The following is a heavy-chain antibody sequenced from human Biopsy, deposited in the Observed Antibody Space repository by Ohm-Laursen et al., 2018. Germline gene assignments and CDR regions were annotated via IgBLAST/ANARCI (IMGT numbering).Heavy chain of an antibody. CDR3: ATLTEDYGASPDS. Sequence: GASVKVSCKASGGSFSDYGLSWVRQAPGRGLEWMGRVIPISNTANYAQNFQDRLTITADRSTNTAYMELNSLRSEDTAVYFCATLTEDYGASPDSWGQGILVTVSS. CDR2: VIPISNTA. D-gene: IGHD4-17*01. J-gene: IGHJ4*02. CDR1: GGSFSDYG. V-gene: IGHV1-69*06.